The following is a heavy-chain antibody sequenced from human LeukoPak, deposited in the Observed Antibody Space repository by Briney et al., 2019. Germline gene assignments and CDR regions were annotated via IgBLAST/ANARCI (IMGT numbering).Heavy chain of an antibody. J-gene: IGHJ4*02. CDR1: GYTFSNYA. D-gene: IGHD6-19*01. CDR2: ISVGNGHT. Sequence: ASVKVSCKASGYTFSNYALHWVRQAPGHRLEWMGWISVGNGHTEYSQRFQGRVTMTRDTSTSTVYMELSSLRSEDTAVYYCARGEGIAVAGIGGDYWGQGTLVTVSS. CDR3: ARGEGIAVAGIGGDY. V-gene: IGHV1-3*01.